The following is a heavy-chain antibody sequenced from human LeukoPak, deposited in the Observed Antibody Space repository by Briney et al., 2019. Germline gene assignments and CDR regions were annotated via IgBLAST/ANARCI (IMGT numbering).Heavy chain of an antibody. CDR2: ISWNSGSI. V-gene: IGHV3-9*01. J-gene: IGHJ4*02. CDR3: AKDIHYYDSSGSGFDY. D-gene: IGHD3-22*01. Sequence: GRSLRLSCAASGFTFDDYAMHWVRQAPGKGLEWVSGISWNSGSIGYADSVKGRFTISRDNAKNSLYLQMNSLRAEDTALYYCAKDIHYYDSSGSGFDYWGQGTLVTLSS. CDR1: GFTFDDYA.